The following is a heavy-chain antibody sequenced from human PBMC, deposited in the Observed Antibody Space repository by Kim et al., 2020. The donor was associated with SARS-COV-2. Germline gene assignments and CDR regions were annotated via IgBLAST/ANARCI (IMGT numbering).Heavy chain of an antibody. CDR3: ARPYTHTAGAFDI. V-gene: IGHV4-39*01. Sequence: SETLSLTCTVSGGSISSSSYYWGWIRQPPGKGLEWIGSIYYSGSTYYNPSLKSRVTISVDTSKNQFSLKLSSVTAADTAVYYCARPYTHTAGAFDIWGQGTMVTVSS. CDR2: IYYSGST. J-gene: IGHJ3*02. CDR1: GGSISSSSYY. D-gene: IGHD3-16*01.